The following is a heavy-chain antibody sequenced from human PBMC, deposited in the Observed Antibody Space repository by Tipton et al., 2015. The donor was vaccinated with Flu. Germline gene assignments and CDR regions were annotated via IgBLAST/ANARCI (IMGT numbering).Heavy chain of an antibody. J-gene: IGHJ6*02. CDR1: GGSINDYY. CDR3: ARDSLPDYYYYYGMDV. CDR2: IYYSGRT. Sequence: GLVKPSETLSRTCTVSGGSINDYYWSWIRQPPGKGLEWIGYIYYSGRTSHNPSLKSRVIIPGDTSKNQISLMLSSVTAADTAVYYCARDSLPDYYYYYGMDVWGQGTTVTVSS. V-gene: IGHV4-59*01.